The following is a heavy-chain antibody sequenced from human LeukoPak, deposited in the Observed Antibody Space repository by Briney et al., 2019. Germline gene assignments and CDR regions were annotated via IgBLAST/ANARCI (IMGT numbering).Heavy chain of an antibody. CDR1: GGSISSYY. D-gene: IGHD3-3*01. CDR2: IYTSGST. Sequence: SETLSLTCTVSGGSISSYYWSWIRQPAGKGLEWIGRIYTSGSTNYNPSLKSRVTMSVDTSKNQFSLKMSSVTAADTAVYYCARDSYDFCSGHHFDYWGQGTLVTVSS. V-gene: IGHV4-4*07. CDR3: ARDSYDFCSGHHFDY. J-gene: IGHJ4*02.